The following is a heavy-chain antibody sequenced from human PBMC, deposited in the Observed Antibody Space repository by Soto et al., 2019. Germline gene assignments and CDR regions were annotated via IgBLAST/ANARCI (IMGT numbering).Heavy chain of an antibody. D-gene: IGHD6-19*01. Sequence: GESLKISCKGSGYPFNTYWIGWVRQMPGKGLEWVGVIYPGDSETKYSPSFQGRVTISVDKSITTAYLQLNSLKASDTAMYFCARVEAVPGTRDHDYWGQGTLVTVSS. V-gene: IGHV5-51*01. CDR2: IYPGDSET. J-gene: IGHJ4*02. CDR3: ARVEAVPGTRDHDY. CDR1: GYPFNTYW.